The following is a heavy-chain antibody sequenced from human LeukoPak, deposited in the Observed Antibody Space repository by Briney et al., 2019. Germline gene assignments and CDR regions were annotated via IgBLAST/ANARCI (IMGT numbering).Heavy chain of an antibody. V-gene: IGHV1-46*01. CDR2: IYPSGGST. D-gene: IGHD3-22*01. Sequence: ASVKVSCKASGYTFTSNYIHWVRQAPGQGLEWMGMIYPSGGSTTYAQKFQGRVTMTRDTSTSTVYMELSSLRSEDTAVYYCAREQYYSDSSGYTTLFDYWGQGTLVTVSS. CDR1: GYTFTSNY. CDR3: AREQYYSDSSGYTTLFDY. J-gene: IGHJ4*02.